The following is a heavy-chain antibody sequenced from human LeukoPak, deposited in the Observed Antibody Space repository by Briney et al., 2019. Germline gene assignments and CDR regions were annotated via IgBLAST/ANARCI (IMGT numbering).Heavy chain of an antibody. D-gene: IGHD2-15*01. Sequence: GGSLRLSCEGSGYSFTSYWIGWVRQTPGQGLEWIGLIYPGHSDTNYSPSFQGQVTISADKSISTASMQRSSLKASDTAMYYCARRSGDIGGGSFDYWGQGTLVTVSS. J-gene: IGHJ4*02. CDR1: GYSFTSYW. CDR3: ARRSGDIGGGSFDY. CDR2: IYPGHSDT. V-gene: IGHV5-51*01.